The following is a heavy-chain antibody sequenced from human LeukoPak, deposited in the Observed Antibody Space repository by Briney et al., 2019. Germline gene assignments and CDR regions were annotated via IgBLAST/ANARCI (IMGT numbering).Heavy chain of an antibody. V-gene: IGHV3-30*18. CDR3: AKDFRSSVTSEDY. J-gene: IGHJ4*02. Sequence: GGSLRLSCAASGFTFSSYGMHWVRQAPGKGLEWVAVISYDGSNKYYADSVKGLFTISRDNSKNTLYLQMNSLRAEDTAVYYCAKDFRSSVTSEDYWGQGTLVTVSS. D-gene: IGHD2-2*01. CDR1: GFTFSSYG. CDR2: ISYDGSNK.